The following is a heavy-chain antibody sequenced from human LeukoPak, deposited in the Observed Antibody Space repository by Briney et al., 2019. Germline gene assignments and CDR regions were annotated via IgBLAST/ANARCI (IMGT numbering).Heavy chain of an antibody. J-gene: IGHJ6*03. CDR1: GGSISSYY. V-gene: IGHV4-4*07. CDR3: ARVAAAAAADYYYYMDV. D-gene: IGHD6-13*01. Sequence: SETLSLTCTVSGGSISSYYWSWIRQPAGKGLEWIGRIYTSGSTNYNPSLKSRVTISVDTSKNQFSLKLSSVTAADTAVYYCARVAAAAAADYYYYMDVWGKGTTVTVSS. CDR2: IYTSGST.